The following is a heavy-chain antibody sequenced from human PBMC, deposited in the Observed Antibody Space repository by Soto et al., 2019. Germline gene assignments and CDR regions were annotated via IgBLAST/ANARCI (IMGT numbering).Heavy chain of an antibody. V-gene: IGHV3-74*03. CDR2: INSDGTDI. Sequence: EVNLVESGGGSVQPGGSLRLSCVASGFTFSSDWMHWVRQAPGRGLVWVSRINSDGTDITSADFVKGRFTISRDNAKNTLYLQMNNLRAEDTAVYYCARDTTTGLDNWGQGTLVTVSS. J-gene: IGHJ4*02. D-gene: IGHD4-17*01. CDR1: GFTFSSDW. CDR3: ARDTTTGLDN.